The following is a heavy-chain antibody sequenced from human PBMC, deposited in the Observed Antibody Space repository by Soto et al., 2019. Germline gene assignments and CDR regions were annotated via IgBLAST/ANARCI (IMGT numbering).Heavy chain of an antibody. Sequence: QVQLQESGPGLVKPSETLSLTCTVSGGSVSSGSYYWSWIRQPPGKGLEWIGYIYYSGSTNYNPSLKDRVTISVATSKNQFSLKLSSVTAADTAVYYCARPLYSYGPMDVWGQGTTVTVSS. J-gene: IGHJ6*02. CDR1: GGSVSSGSYY. D-gene: IGHD5-18*01. CDR2: IYYSGST. CDR3: ARPLYSYGPMDV. V-gene: IGHV4-61*01.